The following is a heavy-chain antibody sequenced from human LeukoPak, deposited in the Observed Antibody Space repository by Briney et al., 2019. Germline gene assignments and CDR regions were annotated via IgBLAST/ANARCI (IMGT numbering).Heavy chain of an antibody. CDR2: IYYSGST. J-gene: IGHJ4*02. CDR1: GGSISSGDYY. D-gene: IGHD6-19*01. Sequence: PSETLSLTCTVSGGSISSGDYYWSWIRQPPGKGLEWIGYIYYSGSTYYNPSLKSRVTISVDTSKNQFSLKLSSVTAADTAVYYCARDADSSGWYYFDYWGQGTLVTVSS. V-gene: IGHV4-30-4*01. CDR3: ARDADSSGWYYFDY.